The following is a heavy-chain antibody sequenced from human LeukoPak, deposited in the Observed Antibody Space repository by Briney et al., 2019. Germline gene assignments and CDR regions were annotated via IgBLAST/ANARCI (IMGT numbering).Heavy chain of an antibody. Sequence: ASVKVSCKASGYTFTGYYMRWVRQAPGQGLEWMGWINPNSGGTNYAQKFQGWVTMTRDTSISTAYMELSRLRSDDTAVYYCARSIAVAGTEDYFDYWGQGTLVTVSS. CDR1: GYTFTGYY. J-gene: IGHJ4*02. D-gene: IGHD6-19*01. CDR2: INPNSGGT. V-gene: IGHV1-2*04. CDR3: ARSIAVAGTEDYFDY.